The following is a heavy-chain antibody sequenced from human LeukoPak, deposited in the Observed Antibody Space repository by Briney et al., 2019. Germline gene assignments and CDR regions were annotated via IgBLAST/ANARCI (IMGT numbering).Heavy chain of an antibody. CDR3: ARGAHYFESSGYLMPLIY. D-gene: IGHD3-22*01. CDR1: GGSLSSYY. Sequence: PSETLSLTCTVSGGSLSSYYWSWIRQPPGKGLEWIGDIYYSGSTNYNPSLKSRVTISVDTSKNQFSLKMSSVTAADTAVYYCARGAHYFESSGYLMPLIYWGQGTLVTVSS. V-gene: IGHV4-59*01. CDR2: IYYSGST. J-gene: IGHJ4*02.